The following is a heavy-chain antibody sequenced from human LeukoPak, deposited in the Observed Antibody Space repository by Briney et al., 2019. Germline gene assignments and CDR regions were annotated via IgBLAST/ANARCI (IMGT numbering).Heavy chain of an antibody. CDR1: GGTFSNYA. Sequence: SVKVSCKASGGTFSNYAISWVRQAPGQGLEWMGGIIPMFGTANYAQKIQGRVTITADKSTSTAYMELSSLRSEDTAVYYCACQIEVGATHRGFYYYMDVWGKGTTVTVSS. V-gene: IGHV1-69*06. D-gene: IGHD1-26*01. CDR2: IIPMFGTA. J-gene: IGHJ6*03. CDR3: ACQIEVGATHRGFYYYMDV.